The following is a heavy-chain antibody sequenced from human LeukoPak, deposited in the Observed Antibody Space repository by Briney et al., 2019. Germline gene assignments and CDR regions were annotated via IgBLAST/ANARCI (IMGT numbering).Heavy chain of an antibody. CDR2: IYHSGST. Sequence: SETLSLTCAVSGGSISSGGYSWSWIRQPPGKGLEWIGYIYHSGSTYYNPSLKSRVTISVDTSKNQFSLKLSSVTAADTAVYYCASSAHFDYWGQGTLVTVSS. CDR1: GGSISSGGYS. V-gene: IGHV4-30-2*01. CDR3: ASSAHFDY. J-gene: IGHJ4*02.